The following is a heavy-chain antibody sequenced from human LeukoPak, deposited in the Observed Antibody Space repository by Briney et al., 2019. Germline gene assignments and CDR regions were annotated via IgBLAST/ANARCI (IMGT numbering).Heavy chain of an antibody. Sequence: PSETLSLTCTVSGGSISNYYWSWIRQPPGKGLEWIGYIYYSGSTNYNPSLKSRVTISVDTSKNQFSLKLSSVTAADTAVYYCARVGGTNYYYYGMGVWGQGTTVTVSS. J-gene: IGHJ6*02. V-gene: IGHV4-59*01. CDR2: IYYSGST. CDR1: GGSISNYY. D-gene: IGHD1-26*01. CDR3: ARVGGTNYYYYGMGV.